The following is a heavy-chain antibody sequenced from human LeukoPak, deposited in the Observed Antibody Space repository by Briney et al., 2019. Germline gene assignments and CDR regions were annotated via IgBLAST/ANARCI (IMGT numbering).Heavy chain of an antibody. J-gene: IGHJ4*02. CDR3: ARDAWNRRAGYLNRFDL. CDR1: GGSISSYY. V-gene: IGHV4-4*07. Sequence: SETLSLTCIVSGGSISSYYWSWIRQPAGKRLEWIGRIYSSGSTNYNPSLKSRVTMSVDTSKNQFSLKLSSVTAADTAVYYCARDAWNRRAGYLNRFDLWGQGTLVTVSS. CDR2: IYSSGST. D-gene: IGHD1-1*01.